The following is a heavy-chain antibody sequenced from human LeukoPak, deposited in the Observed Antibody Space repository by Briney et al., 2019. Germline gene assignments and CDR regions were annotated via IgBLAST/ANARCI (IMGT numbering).Heavy chain of an antibody. D-gene: IGHD6-6*01. CDR2: ISTDGKTT. V-gene: IGHV3-74*03. J-gene: IGHJ4*02. CDR3: ARDTEY. Sequence: GGSLRLSCAASGFNFRSYWMHWVRQAPGKAPVWVSYISTDGKTTTYADSVRGRFTISRDNAKNTLYLQMNSLRAEDTAVYYCARDTEYWGLGTLVSVSS. CDR1: GFNFRSYW.